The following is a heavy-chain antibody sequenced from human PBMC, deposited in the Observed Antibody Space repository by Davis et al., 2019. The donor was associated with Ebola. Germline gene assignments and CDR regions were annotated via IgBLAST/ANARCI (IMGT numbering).Heavy chain of an antibody. J-gene: IGHJ6*02. Sequence: MPSETLSLTCAVYGGSFSGYYWSWIRQPPGKGLEWIGEINHSGSTNYNPSLKSRVTISVDTSKNQFSLKLSSVTAADTAVYYCARSPRHYDFWSGYYTFGYGMDVWGQGTTVTVSS. CDR3: ARSPRHYDFWSGYYTFGYGMDV. CDR1: GGSFSGYY. V-gene: IGHV4-34*01. D-gene: IGHD3-3*01. CDR2: INHSGST.